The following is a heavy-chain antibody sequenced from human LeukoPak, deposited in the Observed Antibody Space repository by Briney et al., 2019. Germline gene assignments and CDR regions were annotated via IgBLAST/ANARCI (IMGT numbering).Heavy chain of an antibody. Sequence: SQTLSLTCTVSGGSISSGGYYWSWIRQHPGKGLEWIGYIYYSGSTYYNPSLKSRVSISLDTSKNQVSLTLTSVTAADTAVYYCARHPFSSPFDHWGQGTLVAVSS. CDR1: GGSISSGGYY. CDR3: ARHPFSSPFDH. CDR2: IYYSGST. V-gene: IGHV4-31*03. J-gene: IGHJ4*02.